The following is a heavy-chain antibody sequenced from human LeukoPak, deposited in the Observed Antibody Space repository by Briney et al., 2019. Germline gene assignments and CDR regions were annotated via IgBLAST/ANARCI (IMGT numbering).Heavy chain of an antibody. CDR1: GFTFSSYA. D-gene: IGHD3-10*01. CDR3: ASFGSGSNLDAFDI. V-gene: IGHV3-23*01. CDR2: ISGSGGST. J-gene: IGHJ3*02. Sequence: ESGGSLRLSCAASGFTFSSYAMSWVRQAPGKGLEWVSAISGSGGSTYYADSVKGRFTISRDNSKNTLYLQMNSLRAEDTAVYYCASFGSGSNLDAFDIWGQGTMVTVST.